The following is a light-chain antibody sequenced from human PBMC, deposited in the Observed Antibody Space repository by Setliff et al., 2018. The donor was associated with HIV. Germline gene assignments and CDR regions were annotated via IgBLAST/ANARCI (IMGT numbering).Light chain of an antibody. CDR1: SSNIANDY. V-gene: IGLV1-51*02. Sequence: APGQKVTISCSGSSSNIANDYVSWFQQVPGTAPKLLIYENNKRPSGTPERVSASKSGTSATLGITGLQTGDEADYYCGAWDNSLSVYVFGTGTKVTVL. CDR2: ENN. CDR3: GAWDNSLSVYV. J-gene: IGLJ1*01.